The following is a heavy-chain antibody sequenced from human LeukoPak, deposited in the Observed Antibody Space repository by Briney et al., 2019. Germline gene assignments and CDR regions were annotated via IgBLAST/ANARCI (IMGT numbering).Heavy chain of an antibody. CDR1: GYSENFYG. CDR3: ARSGRPIYYYYMDV. J-gene: IGHJ6*03. CDR2: ISAQHGQT. V-gene: IGHV1-18*01. Sequence: ASVKVSCKTSGYSENFYGITWVRQVAGQGLEWMGWISAQHGQTEYAPNSQDRVTMTTDTYTNTAYMELRSLRSDDTAVYYCARSGRPIYYYYMDVWGIGTTVTVSS.